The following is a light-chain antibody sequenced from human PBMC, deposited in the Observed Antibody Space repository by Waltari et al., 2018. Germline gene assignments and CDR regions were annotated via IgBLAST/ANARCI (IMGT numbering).Light chain of an antibody. Sequence: EIVMTQYPATLPVSPGERATLSCRASQSVSSNLAWYQQNPGQAPRLLIYGASTRATGIPARFSGSGSGTEFTLTISSLQSEDFAVYYCQQYNNWPPEYTFGQGTKLEIK. CDR3: QQYNNWPPEYT. V-gene: IGKV3-15*01. CDR1: QSVSSN. J-gene: IGKJ2*01. CDR2: GAS.